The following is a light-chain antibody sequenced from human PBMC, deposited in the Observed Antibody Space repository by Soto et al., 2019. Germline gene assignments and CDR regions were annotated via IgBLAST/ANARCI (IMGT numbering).Light chain of an antibody. CDR2: LNSDGSH. V-gene: IGLV4-69*01. J-gene: IGLJ2*01. CDR1: SGHSNYA. Sequence: QSVLTQSPSASASLGASVKLTCTLSSGHSNYAIAWHQQQSEKGPRYLMKLNSDGSHSKGDGIPDRFSGSSSGAERYRTISSLQSEEEADYYCQTWGSGIVVFGGGTKLTVL. CDR3: QTWGSGIVV.